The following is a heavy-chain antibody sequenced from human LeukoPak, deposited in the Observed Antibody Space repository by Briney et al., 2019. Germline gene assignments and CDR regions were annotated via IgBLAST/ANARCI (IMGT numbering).Heavy chain of an antibody. J-gene: IGHJ6*03. V-gene: IGHV3-11*04. CDR2: ISSSGSTV. CDR3: ARGAYDILTGYRNGLYMDV. Sequence: GGSLRLSCAASGFTFSDYYMTWIRQAPGKGLEWFSYISSSGSTVYHADSVAGRFTIPRDNANNSLFLQMNSLRAEDSAVYYCARGAYDILTGYRNGLYMDVWGKGTSVTVSS. D-gene: IGHD3-9*01. CDR1: GFTFSDYY.